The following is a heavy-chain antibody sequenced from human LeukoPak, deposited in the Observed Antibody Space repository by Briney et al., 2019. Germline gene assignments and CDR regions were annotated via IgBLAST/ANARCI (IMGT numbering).Heavy chain of an antibody. CDR1: GGSISSSSFY. Sequence: SETLSLTCTVSGGSISSSSFYWGWIRQPPRKGLEWLSTIYYGGNTYYSPSLKSRVSISVDTSNNQFSLNLSSVTAADTAVYYCARRMSRHYFDFWGQGTPVTVSS. CDR2: IYYGGNT. CDR3: ARRMSRHYFDF. J-gene: IGHJ4*02. V-gene: IGHV4-39*01.